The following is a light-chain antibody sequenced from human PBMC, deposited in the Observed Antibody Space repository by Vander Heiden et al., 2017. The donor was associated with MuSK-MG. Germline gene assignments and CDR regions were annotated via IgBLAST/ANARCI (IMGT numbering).Light chain of an antibody. CDR2: WAA. J-gene: IGKJ2*01. CDR1: QRVLYRSNIKYC. V-gene: IGKV4-1*01. CDR3: QQYYSTPYT. Sequence: IVITQSPASLAVSLGESASINCPSSQRVLYRSNIKYCLAVSPQNPGLPPKPLLYWAATREAGVPERFSGSGSGTDCTLTISSLQAEDVAVYYCQQYYSTPYTFGQGTKLEIK.